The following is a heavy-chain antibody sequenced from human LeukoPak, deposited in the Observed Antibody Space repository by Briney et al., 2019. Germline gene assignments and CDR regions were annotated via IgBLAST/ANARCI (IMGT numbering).Heavy chain of an antibody. D-gene: IGHD3-22*01. J-gene: IGHJ4*02. Sequence: ASVKVSCKASGYTFTSYGISWVRQAPGQGLEWMGWISAYNGNTNYAQKLRGRVTMTTDTSTSTAYMELRGLRSDDTAVYYCARVSEYYDSSGYYYEFDYWGQGTLVTVSS. CDR1: GYTFTSYG. CDR3: ARVSEYYDSSGYYYEFDY. CDR2: ISAYNGNT. V-gene: IGHV1-18*01.